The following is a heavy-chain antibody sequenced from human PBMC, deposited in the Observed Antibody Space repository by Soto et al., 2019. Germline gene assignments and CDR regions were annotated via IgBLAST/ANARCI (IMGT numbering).Heavy chain of an antibody. V-gene: IGHV1-69*01. Sequence: QVQLVQSGAEVKKPGSSVKVSCKASGGTFSSYAISWVRQAPGQGLEWMGGIIPIFGTANYAQKFQGRVTITADESTSTAYMELSSLRSEDTAVYYCARMEGDGYNVRDYCYYYGMDVWGQGTTVTVSS. J-gene: IGHJ6*02. CDR3: ARMEGDGYNVRDYCYYYGMDV. D-gene: IGHD5-12*01. CDR2: IIPIFGTA. CDR1: GGTFSSYA.